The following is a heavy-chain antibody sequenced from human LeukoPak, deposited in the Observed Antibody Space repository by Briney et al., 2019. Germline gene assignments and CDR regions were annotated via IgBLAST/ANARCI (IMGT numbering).Heavy chain of an antibody. Sequence: SETLSLTCTVSGGSISSYYWSWIRQPPGSGLQWIGYIYYSGSTNYNPSLKSRVTISVDTSKNQFSLKLNSVTAADTAVYYCARHGFRRGAAAAPFDPWGQGTLVTVSS. CDR2: IYYSGST. J-gene: IGHJ5*02. V-gene: IGHV4-59*13. D-gene: IGHD6-13*01. CDR1: GGSISSYY. CDR3: ARHGFRRGAAAAPFDP.